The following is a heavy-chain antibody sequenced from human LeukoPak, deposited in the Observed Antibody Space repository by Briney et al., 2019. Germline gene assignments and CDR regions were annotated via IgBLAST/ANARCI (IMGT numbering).Heavy chain of an antibody. CDR2: IYPGDSDT. D-gene: IGHD1-26*01. CDR1: GYSFTNYW. J-gene: IGHJ3*02. CDR3: GKLSSGDVAFDI. V-gene: IGHV5-51*01. Sequence: GESLKISCKGSGYSFTNYWIGWVRQMPGKGLEWMGIIYPGDSDTRYSPSFQGQVTISADKSISTSYLHWSSLTASDTAMYYCGKLSSGDVAFDIWGQGTMVTVSS.